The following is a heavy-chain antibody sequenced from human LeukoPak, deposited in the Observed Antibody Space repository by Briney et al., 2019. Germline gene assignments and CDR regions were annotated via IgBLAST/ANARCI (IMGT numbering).Heavy chain of an antibody. D-gene: IGHD3-3*01. CDR1: GFTFSDYY. CDR2: ISSSGSTI. V-gene: IGHV3-11*04. J-gene: IGHJ4*02. Sequence: PGGALRFSCAASGFTFSDYYMSWIRPAPGKGLEGVSYISSSGSTIYYADSVKGRFINSRDNVKKSLYLQMNRLRAEDTVVYYCARAMSITIFGVVTEDYWGQGTLVTVSS. CDR3: ARAMSITIFGVVTEDY.